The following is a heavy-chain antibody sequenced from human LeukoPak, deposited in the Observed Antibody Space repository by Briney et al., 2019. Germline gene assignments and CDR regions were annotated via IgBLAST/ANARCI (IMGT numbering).Heavy chain of an antibody. D-gene: IGHD2/OR15-2a*01. Sequence: SETLSLTCTVSGGSISDYYWSWIRQPAGKGLEWIGRIYTSGSTKYNPSLKSRVTISVDTSKNKSSLKLSSVTAADTAVYYCARLATLRLRARAFDIWGQGTMVTVSS. CDR3: ARLATLRLRARAFDI. CDR2: IYTSGST. CDR1: GGSISDYY. J-gene: IGHJ3*02. V-gene: IGHV4-4*07.